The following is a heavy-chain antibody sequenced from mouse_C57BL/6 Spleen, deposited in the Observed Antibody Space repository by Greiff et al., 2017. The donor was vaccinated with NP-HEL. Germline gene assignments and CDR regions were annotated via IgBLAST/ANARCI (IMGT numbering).Heavy chain of an antibody. CDR2: IDPEDGET. CDR3: ASSDYYGSSFWYFDV. V-gene: IGHV14-2*01. J-gene: IGHJ1*03. CDR1: GFNIKDYY. D-gene: IGHD1-1*01. Sequence: EVQLQQSGAELVKPGASVKLSCTASGFNIKDYYMHWVKQRTEQGLEWIGRIDPEDGETKYAPKFQGKATITADTSYNTAYLQLSSLKSEDTAVYYCASSDYYGSSFWYFDVWGTGTTVTVSS.